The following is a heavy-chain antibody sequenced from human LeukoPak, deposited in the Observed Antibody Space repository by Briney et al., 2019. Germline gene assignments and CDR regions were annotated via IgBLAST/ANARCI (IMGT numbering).Heavy chain of an antibody. Sequence: KTSETLSLTCTVSGGSISSSSYYWGWIRQPPGKGLEWIGSIYYSGSTYYNPSLKSRVTISVDTSKNQFSLKLSSVAAADTAVYYCARGRYYYGSGSYPRGGNWFDPWGQGTLVTVSS. CDR3: ARGRYYYGSGSYPRGGNWFDP. J-gene: IGHJ5*02. CDR1: GGSISSSSYY. D-gene: IGHD3-10*01. CDR2: IYYSGST. V-gene: IGHV4-39*07.